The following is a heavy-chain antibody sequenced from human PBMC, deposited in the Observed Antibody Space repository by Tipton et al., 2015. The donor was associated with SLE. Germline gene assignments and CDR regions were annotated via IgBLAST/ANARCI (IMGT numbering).Heavy chain of an antibody. V-gene: IGHV3-7*01. CDR1: GDSFSTIP. D-gene: IGHD3-10*01. J-gene: IGHJ3*01. CDR3: ARNRGSEALDF. Sequence: QLVQSGAEVKKSGSSVKVSCKASGDSFSTIPISWVRQAPGQGLEWVANIKEDGSTKNYGDSVKGRFSISRDNAKNSLFLQLSSLRAEDTAVYYCARNRGSEALDFWGQGTMVIVSS. CDR2: IKEDGSTK.